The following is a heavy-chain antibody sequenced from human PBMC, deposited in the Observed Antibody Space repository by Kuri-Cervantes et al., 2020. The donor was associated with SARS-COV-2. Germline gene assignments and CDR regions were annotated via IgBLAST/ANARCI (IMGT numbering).Heavy chain of an antibody. Sequence: GSLRLSCAVSGGSISSSNWWSWVRQPPGKGLEWIGEIYHSGSTNYNPSLKSRVTISVDKSKNQFSLKLSSVTAADTAVYYCAGQGTGYYGSGSYYYYYYGMDVWGQGTTVTVSS. J-gene: IGHJ6*02. CDR2: IYHSGST. D-gene: IGHD3-10*01. V-gene: IGHV4-4*02. CDR1: GGSISSSNW. CDR3: AGQGTGYYGSGSYYYYYYGMDV.